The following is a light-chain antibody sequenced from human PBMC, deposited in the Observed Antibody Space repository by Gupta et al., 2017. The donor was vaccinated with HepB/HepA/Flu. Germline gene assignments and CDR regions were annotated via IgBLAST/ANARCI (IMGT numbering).Light chain of an antibody. CDR2: RNN. CDR3: AEWDDSFWV. CDR1: SSNIGSSY. J-gene: IGLJ3*02. Sequence: QSVLTQPPSASGTHAQRVTISCSGRSSNIGSSYVYWYQQLPGTAPKLIIYRNNQRPSGVPYRFSGSKSGTSASLAISGLRSEDEADYYSAEWDDSFWVFGGGTKLTVL. V-gene: IGLV1-47*01.